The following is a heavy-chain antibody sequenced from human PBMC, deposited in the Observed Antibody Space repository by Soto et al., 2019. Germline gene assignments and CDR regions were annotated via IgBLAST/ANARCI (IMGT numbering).Heavy chain of an antibody. CDR3: APRPPLRNYVDY. Sequence: QITLKESGPTLVKPTQTLTLTCTFSGFSLTTSGVGVGWIRQPPGKALEWLALIYWNDDKRYSPSLRTRLGIGKDPSKNQVVPTMAHNNPVGTGTYFLAPRPPLRNYVDYWGQGALVTVSS. CDR1: GFSLTTSGVG. CDR2: IYWNDDK. J-gene: IGHJ4*02. V-gene: IGHV2-5*01.